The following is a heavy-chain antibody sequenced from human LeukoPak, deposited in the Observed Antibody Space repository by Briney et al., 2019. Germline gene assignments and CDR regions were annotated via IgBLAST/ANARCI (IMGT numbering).Heavy chain of an antibody. D-gene: IGHD1-26*01. CDR2: IIPIFGTA. J-gene: IGHJ6*03. V-gene: IGHV1-69*13. CDR1: GYTFTSYA. CDR3: VVGAYYMDV. Sequence: SVKVSCKASGYTFTSYAMNWVRQAPGQGLEWMGGIIPIFGTANYAQKFQGRVTITADESTSTAYMELSSLRSEDTAVYYCVVGAYYMDVWGKGTTVTVSS.